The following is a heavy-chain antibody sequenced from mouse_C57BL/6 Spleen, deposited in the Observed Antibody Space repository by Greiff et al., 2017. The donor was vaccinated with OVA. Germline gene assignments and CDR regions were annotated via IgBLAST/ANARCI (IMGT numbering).Heavy chain of an antibody. CDR1: GYTFTSYG. V-gene: IGHV1-81*01. CDR3: ARRGAYYGSSPYYFDY. Sequence: QVQLQQSGAELARPGASVKLSCKASGYTFTSYGISWVKQRTGQGLEWIGEIYPRSGNTYYNEKFKGKATLTADKSSSTAYMELLSLTSEDSAVYFCARRGAYYGSSPYYFDYWGQGTTLTVSS. CDR2: IYPRSGNT. D-gene: IGHD1-1*01. J-gene: IGHJ2*01.